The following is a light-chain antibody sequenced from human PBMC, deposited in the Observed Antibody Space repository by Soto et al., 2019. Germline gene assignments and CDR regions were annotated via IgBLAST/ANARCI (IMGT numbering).Light chain of an antibody. V-gene: IGLV1-44*01. Sequence: QSVLTQPPSASGTPGQRVTISCSGSSSNIGANTVNWYQQLPGTAPKVLIYVDNQRPSGVPDRFSGSKSGTSASLAISGLQSEDEADYYCASYTGRNAWLFGGGTKLTVL. CDR2: VDN. CDR1: SSNIGANT. J-gene: IGLJ2*01. CDR3: ASYTGRNAWL.